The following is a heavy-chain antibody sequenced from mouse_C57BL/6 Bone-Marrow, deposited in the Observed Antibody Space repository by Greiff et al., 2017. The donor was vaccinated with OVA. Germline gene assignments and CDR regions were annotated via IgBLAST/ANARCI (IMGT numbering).Heavy chain of an antibody. D-gene: IGHD2-2*01. CDR1: GFTFSDFY. J-gene: IGHJ4*01. Sequence: EVKLVESGGGLVQSGRSLRLSCATSGFTFSDFYMEWVRQAPGKGLEWIAASRNKANDYTTEYSASVKGRFIVSRDTSQSILYLQMNALRAEDTAIYYCARDAGGYDPYYAMDYWGQGTSVTVSS. CDR3: ARDAGGYDPYYAMDY. V-gene: IGHV7-1*01. CDR2: SRNKANDYTT.